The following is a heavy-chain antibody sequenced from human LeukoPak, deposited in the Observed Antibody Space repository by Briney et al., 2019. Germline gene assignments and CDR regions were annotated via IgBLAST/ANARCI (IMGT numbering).Heavy chain of an antibody. CDR2: ISGSGGST. Sequence: AGGSLRLSCAASGFTFGSYAMSWVRQAPGKGLEWVSAISGSGGSTYYADSVKGRFTISRDNSKNTLYLQMNSLRAEDTAVYYCANLRFLEWLVFDYWGQGTLVTVSS. CDR3: ANLRFLEWLVFDY. V-gene: IGHV3-23*01. D-gene: IGHD3-3*01. J-gene: IGHJ4*02. CDR1: GFTFGSYA.